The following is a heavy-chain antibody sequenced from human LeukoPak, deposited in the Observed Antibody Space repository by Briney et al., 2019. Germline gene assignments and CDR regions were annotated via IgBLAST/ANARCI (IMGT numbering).Heavy chain of an antibody. Sequence: SETLSLTCTVSGGSISSYYWSWIRQPPGKGLEWIGYIYYSGSTNYNPSLKSRVTISVDTSKNQFSLKLSSVTAADTAVYYCARDGSYSSGAFFDYWGQGTLVTVSS. CDR2: IYYSGST. D-gene: IGHD6-19*01. CDR3: ARDGSYSSGAFFDY. J-gene: IGHJ4*02. CDR1: GGSISSYY. V-gene: IGHV4-59*01.